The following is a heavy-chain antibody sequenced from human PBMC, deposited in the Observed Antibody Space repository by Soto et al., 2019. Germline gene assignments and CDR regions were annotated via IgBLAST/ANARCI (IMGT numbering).Heavy chain of an antibody. CDR1: GFTFSSYG. CDR2: ISYDGSNK. V-gene: IGHV3-30*18. J-gene: IGHJ4*02. CDR3: AKDIGSGWRYFDY. D-gene: IGHD6-19*01. Sequence: QVQLVESGGGVVQPGRSLRLSCAASGFTFSSYGMHWVRQAPGKGLEWEAVISYDGSNKYYADSVKGRFTISRDNSRNTLYLQMNSLRPEDTAVYYCAKDIGSGWRYFDYWGQGTLVTVSS.